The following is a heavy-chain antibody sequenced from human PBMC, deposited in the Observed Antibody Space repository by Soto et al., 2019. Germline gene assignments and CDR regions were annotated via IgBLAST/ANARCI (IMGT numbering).Heavy chain of an antibody. V-gene: IGHV3-23*01. CDR3: AKDRGYSYGFDY. CDR2: ISGSGGST. J-gene: IGHJ4*02. CDR1: GFTFSRYA. Sequence: GGSLRLSCAASGFTFSRYAMSWVRQAPGKGLEWVSAISGSGGSTYYADSVKGRFTISRDNSKNTLYLQMNSLRAEDTAVYYCAKDRGYSYGFDYWGQGTLVTVSS. D-gene: IGHD5-18*01.